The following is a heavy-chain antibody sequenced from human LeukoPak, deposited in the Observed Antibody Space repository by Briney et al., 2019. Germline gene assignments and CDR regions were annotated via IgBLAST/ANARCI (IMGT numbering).Heavy chain of an antibody. Sequence: GASVKVSCKASGDTFTSYAMHWVSQAPGQRLEWMGWINAGNGNTIYSQKFQGRVTITRDTSASTAYMELSSLRSEDTAVYYCASRLGTAAAGTAFDYWSQGTLVTVSS. V-gene: IGHV1-3*01. CDR1: GDTFTSYA. CDR3: ASRLGTAAAGTAFDY. J-gene: IGHJ4*02. CDR2: INAGNGNT. D-gene: IGHD6-13*01.